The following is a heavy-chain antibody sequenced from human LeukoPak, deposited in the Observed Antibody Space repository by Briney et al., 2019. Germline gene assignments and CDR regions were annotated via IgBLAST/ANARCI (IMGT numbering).Heavy chain of an antibody. CDR1: GDSLTSGAYF. Sequence: PSQTLSLTCTVSGDSLTSGAYFWNWIRQQPGTGLEWIGYIYYTRSTNYNPSLESRVTILLDTSKNEFSLRLSSVTAADTAVYYCARGYYFDSGSFFEDWGQGTLVTVSS. J-gene: IGHJ4*02. CDR3: ARGYYFDSGSFFED. V-gene: IGHV4-31*03. D-gene: IGHD3-10*01. CDR2: IYYTRST.